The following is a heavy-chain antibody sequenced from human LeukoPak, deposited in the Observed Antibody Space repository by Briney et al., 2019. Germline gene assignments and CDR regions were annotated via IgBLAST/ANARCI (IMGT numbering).Heavy chain of an antibody. Sequence: ETLSLTCTVSGGSISSNNYFWGWVRQAPGKGLEWVSYISSRSSTIYYADSVKGRFTISRDNAKNSLYLQMNSLRDDDTAVYYCARDEELWGRGTLVSVSS. CDR3: ARDEEL. V-gene: IGHV3-48*02. J-gene: IGHJ2*01. CDR2: ISSRSSTI. CDR1: GGSISSNNYF.